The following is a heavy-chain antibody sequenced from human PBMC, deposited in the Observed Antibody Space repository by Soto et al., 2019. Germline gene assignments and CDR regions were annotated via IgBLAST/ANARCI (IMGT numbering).Heavy chain of an antibody. Sequence: ASVKVSCKASGYTFTGYYMHWVRQAPGQGLEWMGWINPNSGGTNYAQKFQGRVTMTRDTSISTAYMELSRLRSDDTAVYYCARAYSSSPRMDVWGQGTTVTVSS. CDR3: ARAYSSSPRMDV. V-gene: IGHV1-2*02. J-gene: IGHJ6*02. CDR1: GYTFTGYY. D-gene: IGHD6-6*01. CDR2: INPNSGGT.